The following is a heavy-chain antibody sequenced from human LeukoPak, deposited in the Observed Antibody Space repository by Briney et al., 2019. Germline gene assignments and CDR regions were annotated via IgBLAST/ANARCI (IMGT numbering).Heavy chain of an antibody. Sequence: PGGSLRLSCAASGVSVNNYMSWVRQAPGEGLEWISVIYSSGATYYADSVKGRFTISRDRSKNTLYLQMNSLRGEDTAVYYCAAYSSGSPTADYWGQGTLVTVSS. CDR3: AAYSSGSPTADY. J-gene: IGHJ4*02. V-gene: IGHV3-66*01. D-gene: IGHD3-22*01. CDR1: GVSVNNY. CDR2: IYSSGAT.